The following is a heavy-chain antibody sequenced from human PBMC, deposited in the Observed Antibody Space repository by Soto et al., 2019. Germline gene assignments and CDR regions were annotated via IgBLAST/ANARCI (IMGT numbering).Heavy chain of an antibody. Sequence: EVQLVESGGGLVQPGGSLRLSCAASGFTFDDYAIHWVRKAPGKGLEWVSGISWNGAATGYMNSVKGRFSISRDNIKNTLYLQMNSLRCADTAVYDCATLPLYGSGFDCWGQGTLVTVSS. D-gene: IGHD3-10*01. J-gene: IGHJ4*02. CDR3: ATLPLYGSGFDC. CDR2: ISWNGAAT. CDR1: GFTFDDYA. V-gene: IGHV3-9*01.